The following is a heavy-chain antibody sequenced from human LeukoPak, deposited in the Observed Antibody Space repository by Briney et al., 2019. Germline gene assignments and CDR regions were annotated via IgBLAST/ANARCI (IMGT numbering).Heavy chain of an antibody. Sequence: ASVKVSCKASGYTFSNYGVTWVRQAPGQGLEWMGWISARSGQRIYAQRFQGRVTLTLEMSTSTAYMEVRSLRSDDTAVYYCARGVRTLSFTVSGVPIGAASEDNDYWGRGTLVTVSS. CDR3: ARGVRTLSFTVSGVPIGAASEDNDY. CDR1: GYTFSNYG. V-gene: IGHV1-18*01. CDR2: ISARSGQR. D-gene: IGHD3-3*01. J-gene: IGHJ4*02.